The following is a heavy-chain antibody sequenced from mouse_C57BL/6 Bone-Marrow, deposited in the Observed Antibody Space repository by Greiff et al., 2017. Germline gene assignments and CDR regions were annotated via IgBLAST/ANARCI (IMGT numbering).Heavy chain of an antibody. CDR3: ARYIYYGNYEAMDY. V-gene: IGHV7-3*01. CDR2: IRHKANGYTT. D-gene: IGHD2-1*01. Sequence: EVKLEESGGGLVQPGGSLSLSCAASGFTFTDYYMSWVRQPPGKALEWLGFIRHKANGYTTEYSASVKGRFTISRDNSQSILYLQMNALRAEDSATDYCARYIYYGNYEAMDYWGQGTSVTVSS. CDR1: GFTFTDYY. J-gene: IGHJ4*01.